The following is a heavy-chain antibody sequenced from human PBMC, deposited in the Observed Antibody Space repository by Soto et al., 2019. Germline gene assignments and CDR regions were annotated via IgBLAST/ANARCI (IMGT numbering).Heavy chain of an antibody. V-gene: IGHV3-30-3*01. D-gene: IGHD2-15*01. CDR2: ISYDGSNK. J-gene: IGHJ6*02. CDR3: ARDRACSGGSCYQQASDGMDV. CDR1: GFTLSSYA. Sequence: PGGSLRLSCAASGFTLSSYAMHWVRQAPGKGLEWVAVISYDGSNKYYADSVKGRFTISRDNSKNTLYLQMNSLRAEDTAVYYCARDRACSGGSCYQQASDGMDVWGQGTTVTVSS.